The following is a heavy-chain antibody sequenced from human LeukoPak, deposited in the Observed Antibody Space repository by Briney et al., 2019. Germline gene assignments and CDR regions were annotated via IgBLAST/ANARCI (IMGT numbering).Heavy chain of an antibody. D-gene: IGHD3-22*01. Sequence: ASVKVSCKASGYTFTTYTMHWVRQAPGQRLEWMGWINAGNGNTKYSQNFQDRVTITRDTSASTAYMELSSLRSEDTAVYYCARDHGSYYIDSSGYYDSWGQGTLVTVSS. CDR3: ARDHGSYYIDSSGYYDS. CDR1: GYTFTTYT. V-gene: IGHV1-3*01. J-gene: IGHJ4*02. CDR2: INAGNGNT.